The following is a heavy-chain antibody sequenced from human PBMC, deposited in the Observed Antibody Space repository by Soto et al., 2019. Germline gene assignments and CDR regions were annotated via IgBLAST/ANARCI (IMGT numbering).Heavy chain of an antibody. V-gene: IGHV4-59*01. CDR3: ARREFGVWLSTGWFDP. J-gene: IGHJ5*02. CDR1: GGSISSYY. D-gene: IGHD3-3*01. Sequence: SETLSLTCTVSGGSISSYYWSWIRQPPGKGLEWIGYIYYSGSTNYNPSLKSRVTISVDTSKNQFSLKLSSVTAADTAVYYCARREFGVWLSTGWFDPWGQGTLVTVSS. CDR2: IYYSGST.